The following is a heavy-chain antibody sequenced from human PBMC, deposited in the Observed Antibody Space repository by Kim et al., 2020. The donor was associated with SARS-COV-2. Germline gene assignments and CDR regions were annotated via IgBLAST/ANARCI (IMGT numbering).Heavy chain of an antibody. D-gene: IGHD3-22*01. J-gene: IGHJ4*02. CDR3: ARAGDYYDSSGHFDY. Sequence: SETLSLTCTVSGGSISSSSYYWGWIRQPPGKGLEWIGSIYYSGSTYYNPSLKSRVTISVDTSKNQFSLKLSSVTAADTAVYYCARAGDYYDSSGHFDYWGQGTLVTVSS. CDR1: GGSISSSSYY. CDR2: IYYSGST. V-gene: IGHV4-39*01.